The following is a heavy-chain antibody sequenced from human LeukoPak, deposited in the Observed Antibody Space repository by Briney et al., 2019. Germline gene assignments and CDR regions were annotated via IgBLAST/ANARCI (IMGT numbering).Heavy chain of an antibody. V-gene: IGHV4-59*01. Sequence: SETLSLTCTVSGGSISSYYWSWIRQPPGKGPEWIGYIYYSGSTNYNPSLKSRVTISVDTSKKQFSLKLRSVSAADTAVYYCARDRHSWGYSLDYWGQGTLVTVSS. CDR2: IYYSGST. CDR1: GGSISSYY. D-gene: IGHD5-18*01. J-gene: IGHJ4*02. CDR3: ARDRHSWGYSLDY.